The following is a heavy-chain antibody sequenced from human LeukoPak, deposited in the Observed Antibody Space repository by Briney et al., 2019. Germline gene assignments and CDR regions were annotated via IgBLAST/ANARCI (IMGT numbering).Heavy chain of an antibody. D-gene: IGHD3-10*01. CDR2: ISDSGGST. CDR1: GFTFSNYA. J-gene: IGHJ4*02. V-gene: IGHV3-23*01. CDR3: AKSLSGGGYYFEY. Sequence: PGGSLRLSCAASGFTFSNYAVTWVRQAPGKGLEWVSGISDSGGSTYYADSVKGRFTISRDNSKNTLYLQMNSLRAEDTVVYYCAKSLSGGGYYFEYWGQGTLVTVSS.